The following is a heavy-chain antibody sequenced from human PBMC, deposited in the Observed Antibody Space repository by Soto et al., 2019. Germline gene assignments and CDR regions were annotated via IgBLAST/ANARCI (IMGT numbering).Heavy chain of an antibody. CDR1: GFTFGSYA. CDR3: VKVRVMWDYALDA. V-gene: IGHV3-23*01. D-gene: IGHD3-10*01. J-gene: IGHJ6*02. CDR2: ISGSGGST. Sequence: GGSLRLSCAASGFTFGSYAMSWVRQAPGKGLEWVSAISGSGGSTYYADSVKGRFTISRDNSKNTLYLQMNSLRAEDTAVYYCVKVRVMWDYALDAWGQGTTVTVSS.